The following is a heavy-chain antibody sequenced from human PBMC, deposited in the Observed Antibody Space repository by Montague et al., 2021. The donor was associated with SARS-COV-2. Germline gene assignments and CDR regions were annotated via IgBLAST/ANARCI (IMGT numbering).Heavy chain of an antibody. CDR1: GFTFSSYE. Sequence: SLRLSFSASGFTFSSYEMNWVRQAPGKGLEWVSYISSSGSTIYYADSVKGRFTISRDNAKNSLYLQMNSLRAEDTAVYYCARDAEILEYSSLGSFDHWGQGTLVTVSS. D-gene: IGHD6-6*01. CDR2: ISSSGSTI. CDR3: ARDAEILEYSSLGSFDH. J-gene: IGHJ4*02. V-gene: IGHV3-48*03.